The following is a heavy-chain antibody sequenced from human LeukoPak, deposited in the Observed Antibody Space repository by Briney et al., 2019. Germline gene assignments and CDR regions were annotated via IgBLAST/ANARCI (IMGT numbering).Heavy chain of an antibody. J-gene: IGHJ4*02. CDR2: ISSSSSTI. D-gene: IGHD3-22*01. V-gene: IGHV3-48*01. CDR1: GFTFSSYA. Sequence: PGGSLRLSCAASGFTFSSYAMHWVRQAPGEGLEWVSYISSSSSTIYYADSVKGRFTISRDNAKNSLYLQMNSLRAEDTALYYCAKGGGYYLGGSLTTIFDYWGQGTLVTVSS. CDR3: AKGGGYYLGGSLTTIFDY.